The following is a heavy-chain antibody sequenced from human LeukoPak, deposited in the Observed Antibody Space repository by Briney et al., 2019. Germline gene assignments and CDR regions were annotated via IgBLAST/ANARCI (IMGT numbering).Heavy chain of an antibody. Sequence: GASVKVSCKASGGTFSSYAISWVRQAPGQGLEWMGGIIPIFGTANYAQKFQGRVTITTDESTSTAYMELSSLRSEDTAVYYSARTTIFGVVRGAWFDPWGQGTLVTVSS. CDR2: IIPIFGTA. CDR1: GGTFSSYA. V-gene: IGHV1-69*05. J-gene: IGHJ5*02. CDR3: ARTTIFGVVRGAWFDP. D-gene: IGHD3-3*01.